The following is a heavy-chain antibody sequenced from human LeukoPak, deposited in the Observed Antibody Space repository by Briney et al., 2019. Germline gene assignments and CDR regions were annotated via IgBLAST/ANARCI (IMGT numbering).Heavy chain of an antibody. CDR2: IYHSGST. J-gene: IGHJ5*02. V-gene: IGHV4-38-2*02. Sequence: PSETLSLTCTVSGYSISSGYYWGWIPQPPGKGLEWIGSIYHSGSTYYNPSLKSRVTISVDTSKNQFSLKLSSVTAADTAVYYCARDSPFHCSGGSCYSLPFDPWGQGTLVTVSS. CDR1: GYSISSGYY. CDR3: ARDSPFHCSGGSCYSLPFDP. D-gene: IGHD2-15*01.